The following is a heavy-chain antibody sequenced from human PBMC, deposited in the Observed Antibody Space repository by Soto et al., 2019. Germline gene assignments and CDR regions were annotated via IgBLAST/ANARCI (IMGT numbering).Heavy chain of an antibody. CDR1: GGNFRSES. CDR2: IIPFFATA. CDR3: ARGHEFGGNSDAYGI. J-gene: IGHJ3*02. Sequence: QVQLVQSGAEVKKPGSSVKVSCKASGGNFRSESINWVRQAPGQGLEWMGGIIPFFATADYAQKFQGRLTITAEESTTTAYMELSSLRSQDTAVYYCARGHEFGGNSDAYGIWGQGTMVTVSS. D-gene: IGHD2-21*02. V-gene: IGHV1-69*12.